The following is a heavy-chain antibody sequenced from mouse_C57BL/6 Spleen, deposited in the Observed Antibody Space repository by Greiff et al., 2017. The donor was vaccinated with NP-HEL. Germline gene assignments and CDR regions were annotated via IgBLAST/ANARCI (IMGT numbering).Heavy chain of an antibody. CDR3: ARMAPYSNYAMDY. Sequence: QVQLTESGAELVKPGASVKMSCKASGYTFTTYPIEWMKQNHGKSLEWIGNFHPYNDDTKYNEKFKGKATLTVEKSSSTVYLELIRLTSYDSAVYYCARMAPYSNYAMDYWGQGTSVTVSS. CDR2: FHPYNDDT. V-gene: IGHV1-47*01. CDR1: GYTFTTYP. D-gene: IGHD2-5*01. J-gene: IGHJ4*01.